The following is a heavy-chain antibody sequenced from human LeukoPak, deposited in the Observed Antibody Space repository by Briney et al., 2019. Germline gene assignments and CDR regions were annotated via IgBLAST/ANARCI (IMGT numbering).Heavy chain of an antibody. CDR2: INPNSGGT. Sequence: GASVKVSCKASGYTFTGYYMHWVRQAPGQGLEWMGWINPNSGGTNYAQKFQGRVTMTRDTSISTAYMELSRLRSDDTAVYYCARVRPPREAAAGTGYWGQGTLVTVSS. V-gene: IGHV1-2*02. CDR3: ARVRPPREAAAGTGY. CDR1: GYTFTGYY. D-gene: IGHD6-13*01. J-gene: IGHJ4*02.